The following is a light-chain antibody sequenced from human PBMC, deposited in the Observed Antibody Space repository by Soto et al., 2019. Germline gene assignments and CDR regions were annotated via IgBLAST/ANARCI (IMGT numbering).Light chain of an antibody. J-gene: IGKJ5*01. CDR3: MQALQTPPT. CDR2: LGS. Sequence: DIVMTQSPLSLPVTPGEPASISCRSSQSLLHSNGYNYLDWYLQKPGQSPQLLIYLGSNRASGVPDRFSGSGSGTDFTLKISRVEAEDVGVYYCMQALQTPPTFGQGTRLAIK. V-gene: IGKV2-28*01. CDR1: QSLLHSNGYNY.